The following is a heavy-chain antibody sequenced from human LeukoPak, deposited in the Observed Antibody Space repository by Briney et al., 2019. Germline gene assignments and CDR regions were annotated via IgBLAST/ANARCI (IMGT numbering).Heavy chain of an antibody. CDR3: ARSQSCSGGSCYLDY. CDR2: INPNSGGT. D-gene: IGHD2-15*01. CDR1: GYTFTGYY. J-gene: IGHJ4*02. Sequence: ASVKVSCKASGYTFTGYYMHWVRQAPGQGLEWMGWINPNSGGTNYAQKFQGRVTMTRDTSISTAYMELSRLRSDDTAVYYCARSQSCSGGSCYLDYWGQGTLVTVS. V-gene: IGHV1-2*02.